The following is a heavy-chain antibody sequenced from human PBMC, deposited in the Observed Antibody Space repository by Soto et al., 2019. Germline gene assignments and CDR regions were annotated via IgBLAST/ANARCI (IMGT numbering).Heavy chain of an antibody. CDR2: IRYSVNI. CDR1: GGSLGGAGGY. Sequence: SETLCVRWSVAGGSLGGAGGYWNWIRQPPGKGLEWIGYIRYSVNIYYSPSLKSRVTISIDRSKNQFSLKLSSVTAADTAVYYCARVPSPWGQGTLVTVSS. CDR3: ARVPSP. V-gene: IGHV4-30-4*08. J-gene: IGHJ5*02.